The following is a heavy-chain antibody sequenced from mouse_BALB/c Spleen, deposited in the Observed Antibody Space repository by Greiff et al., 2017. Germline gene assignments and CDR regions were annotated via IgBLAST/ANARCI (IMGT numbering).Heavy chain of an antibody. J-gene: IGHJ4*01. CDR2: IDPSDSET. CDR3: ARSLLRLYYAMDY. CDR1: GYTFTSYW. D-gene: IGHD1-2*01. V-gene: IGHV1-69*02. Sequence: VQLQQPGAELVKPGAPVKLSCKASGYTFTSYWMNWVKQRPGRGLEWIGRIDPSDSETHYNQKFKDKATLTVDKSSSTAYIQLSSLTSEDSAVYYCARSLLRLYYAMDYWGQGTSVTVSS.